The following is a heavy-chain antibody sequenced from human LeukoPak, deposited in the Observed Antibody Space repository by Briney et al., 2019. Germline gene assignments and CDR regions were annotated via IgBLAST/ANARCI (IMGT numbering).Heavy chain of an antibody. CDR2: ISGSGGST. J-gene: IGHJ4*02. Sequence: PGGSLRLSCAASGFTFSSYAMSWVRQAPGKGLEWVSAISGSGGSTYYADSVKGRFTISRDNSKNTPYLQMNSLRAEDTAVYYCAKAIKSYSILRFLEWPYFDYWGQGTLVTVSS. D-gene: IGHD3-3*01. CDR1: GFTFSSYA. V-gene: IGHV3-23*01. CDR3: AKAIKSYSILRFLEWPYFDY.